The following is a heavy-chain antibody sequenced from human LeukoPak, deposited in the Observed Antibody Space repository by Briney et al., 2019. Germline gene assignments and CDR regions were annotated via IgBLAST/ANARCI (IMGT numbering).Heavy chain of an antibody. CDR1: GFTFSSYW. Sequence: GGSLRLSCAASGFTFSSYWMSWVRQAPGKGLEWVSSISSSSSYIYYADSVKGRFTISRDNAKNSLYLQMNSLRAEDTAVYYCARVAIVVVHKLLGYWGQGTLVTVSS. J-gene: IGHJ4*02. CDR2: ISSSSSYI. D-gene: IGHD3-22*01. V-gene: IGHV3-21*01. CDR3: ARVAIVVVHKLLGY.